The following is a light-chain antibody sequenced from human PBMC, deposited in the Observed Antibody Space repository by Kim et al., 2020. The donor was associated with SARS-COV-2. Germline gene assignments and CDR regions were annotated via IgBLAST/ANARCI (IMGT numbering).Light chain of an antibody. J-gene: IGLJ1*01. Sequence: LGETDRITCQGDSLRSYCASWYQQKPGQAPVLVIYGKNNRPSGIPDRFSGSSSGNTASLTITGAQAEDEADYYCNSRDSSGNHLYVFGTGTKVTVL. CDR2: GKN. CDR1: SLRSYC. V-gene: IGLV3-19*01. CDR3: NSRDSSGNHLYV.